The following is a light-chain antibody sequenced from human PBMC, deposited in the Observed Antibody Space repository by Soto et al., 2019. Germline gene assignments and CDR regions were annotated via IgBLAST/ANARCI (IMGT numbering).Light chain of an antibody. J-gene: IGLJ1*01. V-gene: IGLV2-14*01. CDR1: SSDVGGYNY. CDR2: DVS. Sequence: QSVLTQPASVSGSPGQSITISCTGTSSDVGGYNYVSWYQQHPGKAPKLMIYDVSNRPSGVSNRFSGSKSGNTASLPISGLQAEDEADYYGSSYTSSSTYVFGTGTKVTVL. CDR3: SSYTSSSTYV.